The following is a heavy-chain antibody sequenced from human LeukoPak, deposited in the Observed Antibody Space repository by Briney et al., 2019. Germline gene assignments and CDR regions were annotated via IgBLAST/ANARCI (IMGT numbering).Heavy chain of an antibody. D-gene: IGHD5-18*01. Sequence: TGGSLRLSCAASGFTFNSYGMHWVRQAPGKGLEWVAVVSYDGTNKYYVDSVKGRFTISRDNSKNTLYLQMNSLRAEDTAVYYCAKDRAANYMDVWGKGTTVTVSS. CDR3: AKDRAANYMDV. CDR1: GFTFNSYG. J-gene: IGHJ6*03. V-gene: IGHV3-30*18. CDR2: VSYDGTNK.